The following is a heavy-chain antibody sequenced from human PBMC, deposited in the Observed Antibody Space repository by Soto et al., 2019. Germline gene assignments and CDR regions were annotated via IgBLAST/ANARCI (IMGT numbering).Heavy chain of an antibody. J-gene: IGHJ6*02. CDR1: GYSFTSYW. V-gene: IGHV5-51*01. CDR3: ARNGRYCSGGSCYSRKYYYYGMDV. D-gene: IGHD2-15*01. Sequence: GESLKISCKGSGYSFTSYWIGWVRQMPGKGLEWMGIIYPGDSDTRYSPSFQGQVTISADKSISTAYLQWSSLKASDTAMYYCARNGRYCSGGSCYSRKYYYYGMDVWGQGTTVTVSS. CDR2: IYPGDSDT.